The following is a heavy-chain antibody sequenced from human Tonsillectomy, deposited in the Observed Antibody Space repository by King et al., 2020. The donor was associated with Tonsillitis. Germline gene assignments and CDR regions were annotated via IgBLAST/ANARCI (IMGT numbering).Heavy chain of an antibody. V-gene: IGHV3-23*04. CDR2: ISRSGGAR. Sequence: EVQLVESGGGLIQPGGSLRLSCEGSGFSFSSYAMSWVRQAPGKGLEWVSGISRSGGARFYAPSVKGRFTISRDNSENTLFLQMSSLRVDDSSLYYCARYREYDTSGPALWGRGTLVTVSS. D-gene: IGHD2/OR15-2a*01. J-gene: IGHJ2*01. CDR3: ARYREYDTSGPAL. CDR1: GFSFSSYA.